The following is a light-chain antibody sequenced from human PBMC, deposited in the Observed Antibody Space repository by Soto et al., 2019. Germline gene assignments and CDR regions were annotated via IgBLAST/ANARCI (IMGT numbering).Light chain of an antibody. CDR2: AAS. CDR1: QNIYRD. CDR3: QEGYSPGLA. V-gene: IGKV1-39*01. J-gene: IGKJ4*01. Sequence: DIRLTQSPASLSASVADRVTITCRASQNIYRDLNWYQQKPGKAPKLLIYAASSLQRGVPSMFSGSGSGTDFTLTINSLQPEDFATYFCQEGYSPGLAFGGGAKVEIK.